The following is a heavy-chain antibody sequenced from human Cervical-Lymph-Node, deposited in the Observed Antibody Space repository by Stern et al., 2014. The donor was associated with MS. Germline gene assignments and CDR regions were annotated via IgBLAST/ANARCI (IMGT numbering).Heavy chain of an antibody. CDR1: GGPFNNHV. Sequence: VQLEESGAEVKKPGSSVKVSCKASGGPFNNHVISWVRQARGQGLEWMGGIIPMFGTPNYARKFQGRVTIIADKSTSTVHMVLRNLSDEDTAMYYCANRDMGYTYGRHDYWGQGTLVTVS. J-gene: IGHJ4*02. CDR3: ANRDMGYTYGRHDY. CDR2: IIPMFGTP. V-gene: IGHV1-69*06. D-gene: IGHD5-12*01.